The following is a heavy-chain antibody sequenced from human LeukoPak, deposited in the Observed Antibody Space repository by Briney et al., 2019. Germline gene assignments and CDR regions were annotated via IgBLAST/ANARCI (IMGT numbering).Heavy chain of an antibody. Sequence: SETLSLTCTVSGYSISSGYYWGWIRQPPGKGLEWIGYIYYSGSTNYNPSLKSRVTISVDTSKNQFSLKLSSVTAADTAVYYCAGIAARPSNWGQGTLVTVSS. J-gene: IGHJ4*02. D-gene: IGHD6-6*01. CDR3: AGIAARPSN. V-gene: IGHV4-59*01. CDR1: GYSISSGYY. CDR2: IYYSGST.